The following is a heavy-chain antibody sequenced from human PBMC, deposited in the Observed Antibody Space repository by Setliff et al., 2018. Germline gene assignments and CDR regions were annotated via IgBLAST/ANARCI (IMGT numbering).Heavy chain of an antibody. CDR1: GYSLTHFA. CDR2: ITSGYGAK. D-gene: IGHD3-16*02. V-gene: IGHV1-3*03. CDR3: AKVIGGYPPKPSDY. J-gene: IGHJ4*02. Sequence: ASVKVSCKASGYSLTHFAIHWVRQAPGRRLEWMGWITSGYGAKKYSQDLQGRCTISRDNSKNTLYLEMSSLRPEDTAVYYCAKVIGGYPPKPSDYWGQGTLVTVSS.